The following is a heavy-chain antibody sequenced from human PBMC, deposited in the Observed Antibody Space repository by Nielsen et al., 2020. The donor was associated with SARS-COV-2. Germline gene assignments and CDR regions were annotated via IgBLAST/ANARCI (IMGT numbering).Heavy chain of an antibody. CDR1: GSGFTFNNAW. J-gene: IGHJ3*01. CDR3: TTNYDVLTGDAFDV. Sequence: GESLKISCEASGSGFTFNNAWMNWVRQAPGKGLEWVGSLKRKIDGVTIDYASPVKGRFIISRADSQNRLFLQMNSLKTEDTAVYFCTTNYDVLTGDAFDVWGHGTMVIVSS. D-gene: IGHD3-9*01. CDR2: LKRKIDGVTI. V-gene: IGHV3-15*01.